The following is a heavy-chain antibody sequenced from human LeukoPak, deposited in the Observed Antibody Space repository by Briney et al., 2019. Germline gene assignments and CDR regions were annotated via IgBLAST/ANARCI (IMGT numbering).Heavy chain of an antibody. J-gene: IGHJ4*02. V-gene: IGHV1-69*04. CDR1: GGTFSSYA. D-gene: IGHD5-12*01. Sequence: SVKVSCKASGGTFSSYAISWVRQAPGQGLEWMGRIIPILGIANYAQKFQGRVTITADKSTSTAYMELSSLRSEDTDVYYCARDLPATIAGGGDYWGQGTLVTVSS. CDR2: IIPILGIA. CDR3: ARDLPATIAGGGDY.